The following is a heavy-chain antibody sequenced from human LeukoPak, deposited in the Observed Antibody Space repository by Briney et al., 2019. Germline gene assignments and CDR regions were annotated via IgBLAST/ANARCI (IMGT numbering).Heavy chain of an antibody. Sequence: SETLSLTCIVSGVSISRSNYYWGWIRQSPGKGLEWIGSIYYSGNTYYNPSLKSRVTISVDTSKNQFSQKLSSVTAADTAVYYCARGDYYYDSTDLGAFDIWGQGTMVTVSS. CDR1: GVSISRSNYY. D-gene: IGHD3-22*01. CDR3: ARGDYYYDSTDLGAFDI. J-gene: IGHJ3*02. CDR2: IYYSGNT. V-gene: IGHV4-39*01.